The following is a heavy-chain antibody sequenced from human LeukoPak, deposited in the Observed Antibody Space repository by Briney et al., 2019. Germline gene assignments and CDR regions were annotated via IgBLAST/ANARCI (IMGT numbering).Heavy chain of an antibody. CDR3: ARGTYGSGPYNWFDP. V-gene: IGHV4-30-2*01. D-gene: IGHD3-10*01. Sequence: PSETLSLTCAVSGLSISSGGYSWSWIRQPPGKGLEWIGYIYHSGSAYYNPSLKSRVTISVDKSKNQFSLNLSSVTAADTAVYYCARGTYGSGPYNWFDPWGQGTLVTVSS. CDR2: IYHSGSA. J-gene: IGHJ5*02. CDR1: GLSISSGGYS.